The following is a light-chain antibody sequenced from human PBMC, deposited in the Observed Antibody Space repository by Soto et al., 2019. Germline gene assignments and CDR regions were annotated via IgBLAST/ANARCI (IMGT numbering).Light chain of an antibody. Sequence: EIVLTQSPGTLSLSPGERATLSCRASQSVSSSYLAWYQQKPGQAPRLLIYGASSRATGIPDRFSGSGSGTDFTLTISSLEPEDFAVYYCQHRSNWPPLTFGQGTRLEIK. CDR2: GAS. CDR1: QSVSSSY. CDR3: QHRSNWPPLT. J-gene: IGKJ5*01. V-gene: IGKV3D-20*02.